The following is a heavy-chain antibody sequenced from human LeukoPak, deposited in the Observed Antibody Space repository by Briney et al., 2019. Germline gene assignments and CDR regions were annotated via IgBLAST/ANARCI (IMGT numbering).Heavy chain of an antibody. CDR3: ARAAGAFDF. CDR1: GDSVSSNSAS. V-gene: IGHV6-1*01. CDR2: TYYRSKWYN. Sequence: SQTLSLTCAISGDSVSSNSASWHWIRQSPSRGLEWLGRTYYRSKWYNDYAVSVGSRLTINSDTSKNQFSLHLNSVSPEDMAVYYCARAAGAFDFWGQGSLVSVSS. D-gene: IGHD6-13*01. J-gene: IGHJ4*02.